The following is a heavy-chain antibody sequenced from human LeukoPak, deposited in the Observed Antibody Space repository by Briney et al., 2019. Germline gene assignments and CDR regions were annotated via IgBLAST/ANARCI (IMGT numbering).Heavy chain of an antibody. CDR2: IYTSGST. Sequence: SETLSLTCTVSGGSISSYYWSWIRQPAGKGLEWIGRIYTSGSTNYNPSLKSRVTISVDTSKNQFSLKLSSVTAADTAVYYCARVGQVATIGYYYYYVDVWGKGTTVTISS. CDR1: GGSISSYY. V-gene: IGHV4-4*07. CDR3: ARVGQVATIGYYYYYVDV. J-gene: IGHJ6*03. D-gene: IGHD5-12*01.